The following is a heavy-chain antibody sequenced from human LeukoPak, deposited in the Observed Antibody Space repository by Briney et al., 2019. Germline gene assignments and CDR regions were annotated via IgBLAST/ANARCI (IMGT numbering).Heavy chain of an antibody. CDR3: ARDFGGIGHFDY. CDR2: IYSGGST. CDR1: GFTVSSNY. V-gene: IGHV3-66*01. D-gene: IGHD3-10*01. J-gene: IGHJ4*02. Sequence: PGGSLRLSCAPSGFTVSSNYMSWVRQAPGKGLEWVSVIYSGGSTYYAESVKGRFTISRDNPKNTLYLQMNSLRAEDTAVYYCARDFGGIGHFDYWGQGTLVTVSS.